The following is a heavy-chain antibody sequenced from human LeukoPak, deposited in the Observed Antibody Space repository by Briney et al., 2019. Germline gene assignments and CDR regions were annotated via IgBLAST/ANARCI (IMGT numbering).Heavy chain of an antibody. V-gene: IGHV1-46*01. CDR1: GYTFTSYY. Sequence: ASVKVSCKAPGYTFTSYYMHWVRQAPGQGLEWMGIINPSGGSTSYAQKFQGRVTMTRDTSTSTVYMELSSLRSEDTAVYYCARDPTGYCSGGSCYDGDYWGQGTLVTVSS. CDR3: ARDPTGYCSGGSCYDGDY. D-gene: IGHD2-15*01. J-gene: IGHJ4*02. CDR2: INPSGGST.